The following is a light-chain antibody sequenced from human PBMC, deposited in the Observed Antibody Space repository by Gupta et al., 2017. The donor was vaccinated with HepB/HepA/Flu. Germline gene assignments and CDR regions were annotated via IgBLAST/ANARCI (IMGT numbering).Light chain of an antibody. J-gene: IGKJ2*01. CDR3: QQSDGTPYT. CDR2: AAS. V-gene: IGKV1-39*01. Sequence: DIQMTQSPSSLSASVGDRVTITCRASQSISTYLNWYQQKPGKAPKLLVSAASSLQSGVPSRFSGSGSGTDFTLSISSLQAEDFATYYCQQSDGTPYTFGQGTKLEIK. CDR1: QSISTY.